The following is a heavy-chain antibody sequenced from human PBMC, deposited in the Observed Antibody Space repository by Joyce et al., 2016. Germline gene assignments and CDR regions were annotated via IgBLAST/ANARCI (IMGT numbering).Heavy chain of an antibody. CDR1: GYSFTSYW. CDR3: ARQSRQLRSFDY. J-gene: IGHJ4*02. Sequence: EVQLVQSGAEVKKPGESLRISCKGSGYSFTSYWISWVRQMPGKGLEWMGMIDPGDSYTNYGPSFQGHVTISADKSISTAYLQWSSLKASDTAMYYCARQSRQLRSFDYWGQGTLVTVSS. D-gene: IGHD2-2*01. CDR2: IDPGDSYT. V-gene: IGHV5-10-1*03.